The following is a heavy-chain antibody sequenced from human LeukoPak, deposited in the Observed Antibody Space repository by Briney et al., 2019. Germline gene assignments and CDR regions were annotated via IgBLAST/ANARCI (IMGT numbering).Heavy chain of an antibody. V-gene: IGHV3-33*01. D-gene: IGHD3-22*01. CDR2: IWYDGSNK. Sequence: GGSLRLSCAASGFTFSSYGMHWVRQAPGKGLEWVAVIWYDGSNKYYADSVKGRFTISRDNSKNTLYLQMNSLRAEDTAVYYCARAADYYDSSGYYSTDYYLDYWGQGTLVTVSS. CDR1: GFTFSSYG. CDR3: ARAADYYDSSGYYSTDYYLDY. J-gene: IGHJ4*02.